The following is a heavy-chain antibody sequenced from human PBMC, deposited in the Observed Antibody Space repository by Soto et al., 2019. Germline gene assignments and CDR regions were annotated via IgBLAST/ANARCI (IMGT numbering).Heavy chain of an antibody. CDR1: GFTFSSYA. Sequence: PGGSLRLSCAASGFTFSSYAMHWVRQAPGKGLEWVAVISYDGRNDYYGDSVRGRFTISRDNSKNMVYLQMNSLTPEDTAVYYCARDPYFDYWGQGTLVTVSS. J-gene: IGHJ4*02. V-gene: IGHV3-30*04. CDR3: ARDPYFDY. CDR2: ISYDGRND.